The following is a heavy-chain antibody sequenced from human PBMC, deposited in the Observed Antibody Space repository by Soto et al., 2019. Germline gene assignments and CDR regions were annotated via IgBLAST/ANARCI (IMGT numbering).Heavy chain of an antibody. V-gene: IGHV3-30-3*01. Sequence: GGSLRLSCAASGFTFSSYAMHWVRQAPGKGLEWVAVISYDGSNKYYADSVKGRFTISRDNSKNTLYLQMNSLRAEDTAVYYCARGCQTWNYVVDYWGQGTLVTVSS. CDR1: GFTFSSYA. CDR2: ISYDGSNK. D-gene: IGHD1-7*01. J-gene: IGHJ4*02. CDR3: ARGCQTWNYVVDY.